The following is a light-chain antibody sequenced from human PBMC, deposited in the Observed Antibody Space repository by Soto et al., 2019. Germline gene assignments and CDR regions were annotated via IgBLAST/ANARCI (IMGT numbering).Light chain of an antibody. CDR2: DAS. J-gene: IGKJ1*01. Sequence: DIQMTQSPSTLSASVGDRVIITCRASQRISSWLAWYQQKPGKVPNLLIYDASNLESGVPSRFSGSGSGTEFTLTISSLQPDDFATYYCQQYQSSWTFGQGTKVEIQ. CDR1: QRISSW. V-gene: IGKV1-5*01. CDR3: QQYQSSWT.